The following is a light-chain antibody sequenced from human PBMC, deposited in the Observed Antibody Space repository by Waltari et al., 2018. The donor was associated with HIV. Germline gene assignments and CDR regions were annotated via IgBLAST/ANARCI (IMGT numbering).Light chain of an antibody. CDR3: QSYDSSLSGSV. CDR1: SSNIRPGYD. CDR2: GNS. Sequence: QSVLTQPPSVSGAPGQRVTISCTGTSSNIRPGYDLPSYQQLPGTAPKLLIYGNSNRPSGVPDRFSGSKSGTSASLAITGLQAEDEADYYCQSYDSSLSGSVFGGGTKLTVL. V-gene: IGLV1-40*01. J-gene: IGLJ2*01.